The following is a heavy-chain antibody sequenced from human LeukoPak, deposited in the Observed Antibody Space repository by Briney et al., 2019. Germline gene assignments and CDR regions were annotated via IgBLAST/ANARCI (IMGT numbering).Heavy chain of an antibody. CDR3: ARDPSVVAATPVDY. CDR1: IYTFTNYG. CDR2: ISAYIGNT. D-gene: IGHD2-15*01. J-gene: IGHJ4*02. V-gene: IGHV1-18*01. Sequence: GASVKVSCKASIYTFTNYGITWVRQAPGQGLEWMGWISAYIGNTNYAQKLQGRVTMTTDTSTSTAYMELRSLRSDDTAVYYCARDPSVVAATPVDYWGQGTLVTVSS.